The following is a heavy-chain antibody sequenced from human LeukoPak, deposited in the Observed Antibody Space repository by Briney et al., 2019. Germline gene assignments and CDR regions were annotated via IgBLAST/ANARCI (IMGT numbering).Heavy chain of an antibody. CDR1: GFTFSSYS. J-gene: IGHJ4*02. D-gene: IGHD3-3*01. V-gene: IGHV3-21*01. CDR3: ARSLWDGVVNERNFDY. Sequence: GGSLRLSCAASGFTFSSYSMNWVRQAPWKGLEWVSSISSSSSYIYYADSVKGRFTISRYNAKNSLYLQMNSLRAEDTAVYYCARSLWDGVVNERNFDYWGQGTLVTVSS. CDR2: ISSSSSYI.